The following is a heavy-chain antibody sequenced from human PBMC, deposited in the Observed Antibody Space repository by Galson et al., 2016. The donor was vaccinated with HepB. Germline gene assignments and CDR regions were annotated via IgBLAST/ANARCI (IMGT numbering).Heavy chain of an antibody. CDR1: GFNFRDHY. Sequence: LRLSCAATGFNFRDHYMNWVRQAPGKGPEWVSYISSSSSYTNYVDSVKGRFTISRDNAQNSLYLQMNSLRAEDTAVYYCARDPQLTYYYDSSGSHAFDIWGQGTMVTVSS. CDR3: ARDPQLTYYYDSSGSHAFDI. J-gene: IGHJ3*02. CDR2: ISSSSSYT. V-gene: IGHV3-11*05. D-gene: IGHD3-22*01.